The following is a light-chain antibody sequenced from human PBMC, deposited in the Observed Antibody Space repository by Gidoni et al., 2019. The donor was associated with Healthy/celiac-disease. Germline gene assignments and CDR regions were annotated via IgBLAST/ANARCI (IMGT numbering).Light chain of an antibody. J-gene: IGLJ1*01. CDR3: SSYTSSSLYV. V-gene: IGLV2-14*01. Sequence: QSALTQPAAVSGYPGQSITISCTGTSSDVGGYKYVSWYQQHPGKAHKLMIYEVSNRPSGVSNRVSGSKSGNTASLTISGLQAEDEADYYCSSYTSSSLYVFGTGTKVTVL. CDR1: SSDVGGYKY. CDR2: EVS.